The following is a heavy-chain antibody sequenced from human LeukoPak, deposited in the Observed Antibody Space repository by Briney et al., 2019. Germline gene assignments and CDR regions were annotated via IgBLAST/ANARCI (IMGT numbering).Heavy chain of an antibody. CDR2: IKSDGSST. J-gene: IGHJ3*02. Sequence: PGGSLRLSCAASGFTFSSYWMHWVRQAPGKGLMWVSRIKSDGSSTSYADSVKGRFTISRDNAKNTLFLQMNSLRAEDTAVYYCTKIDIFDIWGQGTMVTVSS. CDR3: TKIDIFDI. CDR1: GFTFSSYW. V-gene: IGHV3-74*01. D-gene: IGHD2-21*01.